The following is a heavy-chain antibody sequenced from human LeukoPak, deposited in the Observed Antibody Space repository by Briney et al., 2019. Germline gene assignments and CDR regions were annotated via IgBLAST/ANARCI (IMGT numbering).Heavy chain of an antibody. Sequence: GGSLRLSCAASGFTFSSYGMSWVRQAPGKGLEWVSAISGSGDYTYYAASVKGRFTISRDNSKNTLYLQMNSLRAEDTAVYYCANSPISSYWGQGTLVTVSS. CDR1: GFTFSSYG. CDR2: ISGSGDYT. J-gene: IGHJ4*02. D-gene: IGHD2-21*01. V-gene: IGHV3-23*01. CDR3: ANSPISSY.